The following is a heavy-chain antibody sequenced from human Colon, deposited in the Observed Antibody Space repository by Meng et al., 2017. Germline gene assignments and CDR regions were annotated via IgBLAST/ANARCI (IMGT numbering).Heavy chain of an antibody. J-gene: IGHJ4*02. CDR2: TYYRSKWYN. CDR3: ARDHGYSYGLPLDY. Sequence: QVQLQQSGPGLVKPSQTLSLTCFISWDSVSSNTAAWNWIRQSPSRGLEWLGRTYYRSKWYNEYAVSVKSRMTFNADTSKNQVSLQVNSVTPEDTAVYYCARDHGYSYGLPLDYWGQGILVTVSS. V-gene: IGHV6-1*01. D-gene: IGHD5-18*01. CDR1: WDSVSSNTAA.